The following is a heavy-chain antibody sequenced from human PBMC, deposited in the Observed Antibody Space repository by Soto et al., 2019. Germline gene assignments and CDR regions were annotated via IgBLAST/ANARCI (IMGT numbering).Heavy chain of an antibody. V-gene: IGHV1-8*01. J-gene: IGHJ5*02. CDR3: ARMATSGTLNWFDP. Sequence: ASVKVSCKASGYAFSNNDISWVRQSTGQGLEWMGWMNPNSGNGGYAQKFQGRVTMTRDTSTSTAYMELRSLASDDTAIYYCARMATSGTLNWFDPWGQGTLVTVSS. CDR2: MNPNSGNG. CDR1: GYAFSNND.